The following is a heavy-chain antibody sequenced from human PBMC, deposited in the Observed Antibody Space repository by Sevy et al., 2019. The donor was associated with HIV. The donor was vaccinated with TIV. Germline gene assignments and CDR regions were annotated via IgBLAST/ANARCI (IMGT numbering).Heavy chain of an antibody. CDR1: GFTFSSYW. Sequence: GGSLRLSCAASGFTFSSYWMHWVRQAPGKGLVWVSRINSDGSSTSYADSVKGRFSISRDNAKNTLYLQMNSLRAEDTAVYYCARAMRYSGSWYVFDYWGQGTLVTVSS. CDR3: ARAMRYSGSWYVFDY. CDR2: INSDGSST. V-gene: IGHV3-74*01. D-gene: IGHD6-13*01. J-gene: IGHJ4*02.